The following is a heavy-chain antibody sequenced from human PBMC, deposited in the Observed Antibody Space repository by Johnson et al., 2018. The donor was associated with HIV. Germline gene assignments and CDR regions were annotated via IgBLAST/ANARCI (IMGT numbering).Heavy chain of an antibody. CDR1: GFTFSSYA. CDR2: ISGSGGST. J-gene: IGHJ3*02. D-gene: IGHD6-19*01. V-gene: IGHV3-23*04. Sequence: EVQLVESGGGLVQPGGSLRLSCAASGFTFSSYAMSWVRQAPGKGLEWVSAISGSGGSTYYADSVKGRFTISSDNSKNTLYLQMDSLRAEDTALYYCAKNVRLSSGQWLVQGGAFDIWGQGTMVTVSS. CDR3: AKNVRLSSGQWLVQGGAFDI.